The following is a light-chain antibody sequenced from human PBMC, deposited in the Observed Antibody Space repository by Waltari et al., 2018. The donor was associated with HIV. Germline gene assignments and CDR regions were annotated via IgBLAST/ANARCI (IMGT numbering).Light chain of an antibody. J-gene: IGLJ2*01. CDR2: SNT. Sequence: QPLLTQSPSASGTPGQRVNISCFGTSSNFGRRSVTWYQHFPGTPPKLLIFSNTERPSGVPDRFSGSKSGTSASLAITGLHSQDEADYYCSVWDVTLNGLVFGGGTRLSVL. CDR1: SSNFGRRS. V-gene: IGLV1-44*01. CDR3: SVWDVTLNGLV.